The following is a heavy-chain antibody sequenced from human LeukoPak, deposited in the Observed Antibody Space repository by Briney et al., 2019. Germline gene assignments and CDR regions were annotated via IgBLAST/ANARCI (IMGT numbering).Heavy chain of an antibody. D-gene: IGHD3-10*01. CDR1: GYTFTSYD. Sequence: SVKVSCKASGYTFTSYDINWVRQATGQGLEWMGWMNPNSGNTGYAQKFLGRVTMTRNTSISTAYMELSSLRSEDTAVYYCARVEKLLWFGELPNWFDPWGQGTLVTVSS. CDR2: MNPNSGNT. V-gene: IGHV1-8*01. J-gene: IGHJ5*02. CDR3: ARVEKLLWFGELPNWFDP.